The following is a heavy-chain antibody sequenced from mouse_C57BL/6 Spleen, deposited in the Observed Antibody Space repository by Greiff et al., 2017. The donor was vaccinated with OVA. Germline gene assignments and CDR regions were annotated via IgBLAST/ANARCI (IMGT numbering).Heavy chain of an antibody. V-gene: IGHV1-81*01. D-gene: IGHD2-2*01. J-gene: IGHJ4*01. CDR2: IYPRSGNT. CDR3: ARYGSTMYTTGNYYAMDY. Sequence: VKVVESGAELARPGASVKLSCKASGYTFTSYGISWVKQRTGQGLEWIGEIYPRSGNTYYNEKFKGQAPLTADKSYSTAYMELRSLTSEYSAVYFCARYGSTMYTTGNYYAMDYWGQGTSVTVSS. CDR1: GYTFTSYG.